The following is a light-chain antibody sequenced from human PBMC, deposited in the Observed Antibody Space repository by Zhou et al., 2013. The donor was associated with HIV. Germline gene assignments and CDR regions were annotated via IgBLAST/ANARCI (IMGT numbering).Light chain of an antibody. J-gene: IGKJ1*01. CDR3: QQTYNIPRT. CDR2: AAS. CDR1: EDISTY. Sequence: AIRVTQSPSSLSASTGDRVTITCRASEDISTYLAWYQQKSGKAPKILMYAASTLQSAVPSRFSGSGSGTDFTLTISSLRPEDFATYYCQQTYNIPRTFGQGTTLDIK. V-gene: IGKV1-8*01.